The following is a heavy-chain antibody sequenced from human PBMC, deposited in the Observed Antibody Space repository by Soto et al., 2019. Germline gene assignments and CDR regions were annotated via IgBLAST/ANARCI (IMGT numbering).Heavy chain of an antibody. CDR3: ARDHDYGDHYFDY. J-gene: IGHJ4*02. V-gene: IGHV3-7*01. CDR1: GFTFSSYW. D-gene: IGHD4-17*01. CDR2: IKQDGSEK. Sequence: GGSLRLSCAASGFTFSSYWMSWVRQAPGKGLEWVANIKQDGSEKYYVDSVKGRFTISRDNAKNSLYLQMNSLRAEDTAVYYCARDHDYGDHYFDYWGQGTLVTVSS.